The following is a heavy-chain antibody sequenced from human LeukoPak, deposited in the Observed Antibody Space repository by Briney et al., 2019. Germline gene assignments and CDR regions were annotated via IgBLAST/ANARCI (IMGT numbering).Heavy chain of an antibody. D-gene: IGHD3-10*01. CDR3: AKHYMGSSYNHGLDC. J-gene: IGHJ4*02. V-gene: IGHV4-39*01. CDR1: GGSISSNSYY. CDR2: INYSGTT. Sequence: SETLSLTCAVSGGSISSNSYYWGWIRQPPGKGLEWIGSINYSGTTYYNPSLKSRVTISVDTSKNQFSLKLSSVTAADTALYYCAKHYMGSSYNHGLDCWGQGTLVTVSS.